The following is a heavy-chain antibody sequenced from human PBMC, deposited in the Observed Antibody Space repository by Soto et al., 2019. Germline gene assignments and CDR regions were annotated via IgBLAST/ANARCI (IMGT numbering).Heavy chain of an antibody. Sequence: QVQLVQSGTEVKKPGSSVKVSCKASVGTFRNYPSNWVRQAPGQGLEWMGSIFPLTDIPDYAENFQARLTISADKSTSTAYMELSSLTSDDTAMYFCARGPLVVLNYFESWGQGTLVTVSS. CDR2: IFPLTDIP. J-gene: IGHJ4*02. V-gene: IGHV1-69*02. CDR1: VGTFRNYP. CDR3: ARGPLVVLNYFES.